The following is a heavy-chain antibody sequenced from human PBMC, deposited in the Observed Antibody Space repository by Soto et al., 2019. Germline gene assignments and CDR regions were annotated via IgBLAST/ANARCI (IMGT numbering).Heavy chain of an antibody. J-gene: IGHJ4*02. D-gene: IGHD2-15*01. V-gene: IGHV1-18*01. CDR2: ISAYNGNT. Sequence: QVQLVQSGAEVKKPGASVKVSCKASGYTFTSYGISWVRQAPGQGLEWMGWISAYNGNTNYAQKLQVRVTMTTDTSTSTAYMELRSLRSDDTAVYYCAIYISRGYSPPHYFDYWGQGTLVTVSS. CDR3: AIYISRGYSPPHYFDY. CDR1: GYTFTSYG.